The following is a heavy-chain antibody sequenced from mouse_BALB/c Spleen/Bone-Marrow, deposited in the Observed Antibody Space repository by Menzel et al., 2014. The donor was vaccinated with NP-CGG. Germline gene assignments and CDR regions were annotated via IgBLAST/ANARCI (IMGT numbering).Heavy chain of an antibody. V-gene: IGHV1-82*01. CDR3: ATTGTGAY. CDR2: IYPEDGDT. J-gene: IGHJ3*01. Sequence: QVHVKQSGPELVKPGASVKISCKASGYAFSSSWMNWVKQRPGQGLEWIGRIYPEDGDTNYNGKFKGKATLTADKSSSTAYMQLSSLTSVDSAVYFCATTGTGAYWGQGTLVTVSA. CDR1: GYAFSSSW. D-gene: IGHD4-1*01.